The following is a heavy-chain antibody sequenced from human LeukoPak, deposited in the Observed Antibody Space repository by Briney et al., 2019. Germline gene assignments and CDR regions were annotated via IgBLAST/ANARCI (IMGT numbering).Heavy chain of an antibody. CDR2: IYYSGST. Sequence: SETLSLTCTVSGGSISSYYWSWIRQPPGKGLEWIGYIYYSGSTNYNPSLKRRVTISVDTSKNQFSLKLSSVTAADTAVYYCARGGAAAGTGSFDYWGQGTLVTVSS. CDR3: ARGGAAAGTGSFDY. V-gene: IGHV4-59*01. CDR1: GGSISSYY. J-gene: IGHJ4*02. D-gene: IGHD6-13*01.